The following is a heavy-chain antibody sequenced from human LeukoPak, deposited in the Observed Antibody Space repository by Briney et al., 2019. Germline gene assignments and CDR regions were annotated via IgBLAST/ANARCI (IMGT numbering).Heavy chain of an antibody. CDR3: VRGPYCSGGSCNGHFDY. Sequence: GGSLRLSCAASGFTFSDYDMYWVRQSTGKGLEWVSAIGTAGDTYYPGSVKGRSTISRENAKNSLYLQMNSLRVGDTAVYYCVRGPYCSGGSCNGHFDYWGQGTLVTASS. CDR2: IGTAGDT. CDR1: GFTFSDYD. J-gene: IGHJ4*02. D-gene: IGHD2-15*01. V-gene: IGHV3-13*01.